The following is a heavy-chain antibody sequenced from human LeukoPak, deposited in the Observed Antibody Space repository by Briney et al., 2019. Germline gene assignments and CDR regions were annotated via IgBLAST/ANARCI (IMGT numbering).Heavy chain of an antibody. CDR1: GGSISSGGYY. J-gene: IGHJ2*01. V-gene: IGHV4-31*03. D-gene: IGHD4-23*01. Sequence: SETLSLTCTVSGGSISSGGYYWIWIRQHPGKGLEWIGYIYYSGSTYYNPSLKSRVTISVDTSKNQFSLKLSSVTAADTAVYYCARDRYTVVSWYFDLWGRGTLVTVSS. CDR2: IYYSGST. CDR3: ARDRYTVVSWYFDL.